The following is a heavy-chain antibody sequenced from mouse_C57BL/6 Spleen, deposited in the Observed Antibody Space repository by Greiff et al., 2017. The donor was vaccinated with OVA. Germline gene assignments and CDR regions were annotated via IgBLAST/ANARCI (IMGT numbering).Heavy chain of an antibody. CDR3: ARERGYYGSSGGFYAMDY. CDR1: GYAFTNYL. V-gene: IGHV1-54*01. CDR2: INPGSGGT. D-gene: IGHD1-1*01. J-gene: IGHJ4*01. Sequence: QVQLQQSGAELVRPGTSVKVSCKASGYAFTNYLIEWVKQRPGQGLEWIGVINPGSGGTNYNEKFKGKATLTADKSSSTAYMQLSSLTSEDSAVYFCARERGYYGSSGGFYAMDYWGQGTSVTVSS.